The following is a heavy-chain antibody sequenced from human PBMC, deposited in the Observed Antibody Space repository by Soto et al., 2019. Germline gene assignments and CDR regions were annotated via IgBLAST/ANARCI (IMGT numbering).Heavy chain of an antibody. CDR2: VNPSCGNT. D-gene: IGHD3-16*01. Sequence: AVNVSCKASRYTLTGYYMHWLRQAPGQGREWMGIVNPSCGNTSYAKKFQGRLNMKRATSTSTVYIELSSLRSADTAVYYCASAVRPFGVAYGTYGIDVWGQGTPVTVSS. CDR1: RYTLTGYY. CDR3: ASAVRPFGVAYGTYGIDV. V-gene: IGHV1-46*01. J-gene: IGHJ6*02.